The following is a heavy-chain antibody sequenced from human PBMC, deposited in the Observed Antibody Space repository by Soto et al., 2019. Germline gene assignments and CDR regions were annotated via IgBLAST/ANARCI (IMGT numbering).Heavy chain of an antibody. CDR1: GYTFTSYD. J-gene: IGHJ6*02. CDR3: AREYVRGMDV. D-gene: IGHD2-8*01. CDR2: MNPNSANT. V-gene: IGHV1-8*02. Sequence: QVQLVQSGAEVKKPGASVKVSCKASGYTFTSYDINWVRQATGQGLEWMGWMNPNSANTGYAQKFQGRVTMTRNTSISKAYLEMISLGSEDAAVCSCAREYVRGMDVWGQGTMVTVSS.